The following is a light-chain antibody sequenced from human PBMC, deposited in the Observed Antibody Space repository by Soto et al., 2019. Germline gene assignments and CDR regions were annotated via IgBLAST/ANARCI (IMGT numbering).Light chain of an antibody. CDR3: QQYDNWPPP. J-gene: IGKJ2*01. Sequence: EIVMTQSPATLSVSPGERATLSCRASQSVSTNLAGYQQKPGQAPRILIYGVSTRATGIPARFSGSGSGTEFTLTISSLQSEDFAVYYCQQYDNWPPPFGQGTKLEI. CDR1: QSVSTN. V-gene: IGKV3-15*01. CDR2: GVS.